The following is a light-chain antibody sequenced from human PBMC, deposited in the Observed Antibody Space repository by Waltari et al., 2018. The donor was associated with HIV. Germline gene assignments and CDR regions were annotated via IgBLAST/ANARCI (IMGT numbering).Light chain of an antibody. V-gene: IGKV3-15*01. CDR2: DAS. CDR1: QSVSSK. Sequence: EIVMTQSPATLSASPGERATLSCRASQSVSSKLAWYQQKPGQAPRLLIYDASTRATGIPDRFSGSGAETEFTLTISRLQSEDFAVYYCQHYDNWPPGTFGQGTKLDIK. J-gene: IGKJ1*01. CDR3: QHYDNWPPGT.